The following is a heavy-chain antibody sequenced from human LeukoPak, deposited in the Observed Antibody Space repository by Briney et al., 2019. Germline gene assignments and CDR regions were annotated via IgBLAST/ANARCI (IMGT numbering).Heavy chain of an antibody. CDR1: GFTFSNYW. J-gene: IGHJ4*02. V-gene: IGHV3-7*01. CDR2: INQDGSKE. Sequence: PGGSLRLSCAASGFTFSNYWMTWVRQAPGKGLEWVANINQDGSKEYYMDSVKARFTISRDNAKNSLSLQMKRLRAEDTAVYYCVRDGGVSGYDLLDYWGPGTLVTVSS. CDR3: VRDGGVSGYDLLDY. D-gene: IGHD5-12*01.